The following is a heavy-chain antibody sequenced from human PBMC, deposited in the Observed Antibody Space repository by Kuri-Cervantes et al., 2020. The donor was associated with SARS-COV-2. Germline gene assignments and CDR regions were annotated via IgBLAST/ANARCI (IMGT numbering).Heavy chain of an antibody. D-gene: IGHD2-21*01. Sequence: GGSLRLSCAASGFTFSGSAMHWVRQASGKGLEWVGRIRSKANSYATAYAASVKGRFTISRDDSKNTAYLQMNSLKTEDTAVYYCTRHEWGALWSSMWNYYYMDVWGKGTTVTVSS. CDR2: IRSKANSYAT. CDR1: GFTFSGSA. V-gene: IGHV3-73*01. CDR3: TRHEWGALWSSMWNYYYMDV. J-gene: IGHJ6*03.